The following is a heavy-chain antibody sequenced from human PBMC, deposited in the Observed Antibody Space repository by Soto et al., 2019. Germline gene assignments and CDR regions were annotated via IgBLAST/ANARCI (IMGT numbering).Heavy chain of an antibody. CDR2: ISSSSYI. CDR3: ARVSVDSSGFAFDY. D-gene: IGHD3-22*01. V-gene: IGHV3-21*01. CDR1: GFTFSSYS. Sequence: GGSLRLSCAASGFTFSSYSMNWVRQAPGKGLEWVSSISSSSYIYYADSVKGRFTISRDNAKNSLYLQMNSLRAEDTAVYYCARVSVDSSGFAFDYWGQGTLVTVSS. J-gene: IGHJ4*02.